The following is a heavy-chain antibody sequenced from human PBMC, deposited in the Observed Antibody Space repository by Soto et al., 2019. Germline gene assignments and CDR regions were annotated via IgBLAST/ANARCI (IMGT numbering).Heavy chain of an antibody. J-gene: IGHJ4*02. CDR1: GGSVDSNRYY. D-gene: IGHD6-19*01. CDR3: ARPKTIGAAVAGTPRFPGLADY. V-gene: IGHV4-39*01. CDR2: IFYTGST. Sequence: SETLSLTCTVSGGSVDSNRYYWAWIRQPPGKGLEWIGSIFYTGSTYYSPSLKGRLIISVDPSKNQFSLKLTSVTAADMAMYYCARPKTIGAAVAGTPRFPGLADYWGQGTLVTVSS.